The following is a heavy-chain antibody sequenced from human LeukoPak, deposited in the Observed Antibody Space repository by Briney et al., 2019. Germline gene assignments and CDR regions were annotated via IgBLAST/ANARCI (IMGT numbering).Heavy chain of an antibody. CDR1: GGSFSGYY. D-gene: IGHD3-22*01. J-gene: IGHJ5*02. CDR3: ARGRRPDYYDSSGYYRFDP. CDR2: INHSGST. Sequence: PSETLSLTCAVYGGSFSGYYWSWIRQPPGKGLEWIGEINHSGSTNYNPSLKSRVTISVDTSKNQFSLKLSSVTAADTAVYYCARGRRPDYYDSSGYYRFDPWGQGTLVTVSS. V-gene: IGHV4-34*01.